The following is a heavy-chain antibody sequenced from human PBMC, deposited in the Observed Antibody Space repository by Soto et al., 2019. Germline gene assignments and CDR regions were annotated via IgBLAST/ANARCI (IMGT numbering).Heavy chain of an antibody. CDR2: INTDGSTT. V-gene: IGHV3-74*01. CDR3: ARGIYLKYGLDV. J-gene: IGHJ6*02. D-gene: IGHD3-16*02. Sequence: EVQLVESGGGLVQPGGSLRLSCAASEFTFNNYWMHWVRQVPGKGLEWVSRINTDGSTTNDADSVMGRFTISRDNADNTAYLQMNSLRAEDTAVYYCARGIYLKYGLDVWGQGATVTVSS. CDR1: EFTFNNYW.